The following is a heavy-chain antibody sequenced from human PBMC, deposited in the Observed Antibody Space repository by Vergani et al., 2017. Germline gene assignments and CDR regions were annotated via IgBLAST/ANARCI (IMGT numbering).Heavy chain of an antibody. Sequence: QVQLVQSGAEVKKPGASVKVSCKASGYTFTSYAMHWVRQAPGQRLEWMGWINAGNGNTKYSQKFQGRVTITRDTSASTAYMELSSLRSEDTAVYYCAREDRGYGAARKPAPGYWGQGTLVTVSS. CDR3: AREDRGYGAARKPAPGY. CDR1: GYTFTSYA. CDR2: INAGNGNT. J-gene: IGHJ4*02. D-gene: IGHD6-6*01. V-gene: IGHV1-3*01.